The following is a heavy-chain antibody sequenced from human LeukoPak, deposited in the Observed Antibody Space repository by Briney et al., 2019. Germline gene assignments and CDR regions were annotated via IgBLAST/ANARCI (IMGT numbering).Heavy chain of an antibody. D-gene: IGHD1-26*01. V-gene: IGHV4-59*01. Sequence: SETLSLTCTVSGGSISSYYWSWIRQPPGKGLEWIGNIYYSGSTNYNPSLKSRVTISVDTSKNQFSLKLSSVTAADTAVYYCARVQSGSYPGVYAFDIWGQGTMVTVSS. CDR3: ARVQSGSYPGVYAFDI. J-gene: IGHJ3*02. CDR2: IYYSGST. CDR1: GGSISSYY.